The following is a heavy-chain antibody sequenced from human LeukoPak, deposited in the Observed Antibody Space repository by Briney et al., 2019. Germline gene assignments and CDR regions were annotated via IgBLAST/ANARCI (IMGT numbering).Heavy chain of an antibody. CDR3: ARGRQLELWYFDY. Sequence: GGSLRLSCAASGFTFSSYSMNWVRQAPGKGLEWVSSISSSSSYIYYADSVKGRFTISRDNAKNSLYLQMNSLRAEDTAVYYCARGRQLELWYFDYWGQGTLVTVSS. V-gene: IGHV3-21*01. J-gene: IGHJ4*02. CDR1: GFTFSSYS. CDR2: ISSSSSYI. D-gene: IGHD1-1*01.